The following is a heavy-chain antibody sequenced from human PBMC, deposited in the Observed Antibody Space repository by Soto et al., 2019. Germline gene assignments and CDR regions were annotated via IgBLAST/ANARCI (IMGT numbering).Heavy chain of an antibody. Sequence: SETRSLTCTVSGGSISSSDYYWGWIRQPPGKGLEWIGSIYSSGKTLYNPSLQSRVTISVDTSKNQFTLNLRSLTAADTAVYYCVRRYDLGSPNWFDPWGQGTLVTV. CDR3: VRRYDLGSPNWFDP. J-gene: IGHJ5*02. CDR1: GGSISSSDYY. CDR2: IYSSGKT. V-gene: IGHV4-39*01. D-gene: IGHD3-10*01.